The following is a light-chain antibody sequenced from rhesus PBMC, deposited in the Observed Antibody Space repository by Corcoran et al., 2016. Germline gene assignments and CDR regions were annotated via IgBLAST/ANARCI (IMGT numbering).Light chain of an antibody. CDR3: QQYSIWPYS. CDR1: QSVSSS. V-gene: IGKV3-42*03. Sequence: EIVMTQSPATLSLSPGERATLSCRASQSVSSSLAWYQQKPGQAPRLLIYGASRRAPAIPDRFSGRGSGTEFTLTIRSLEPEDFAVYYCQQYSIWPYSFGQGTKVEIK. CDR2: GAS. J-gene: IGKJ2*01.